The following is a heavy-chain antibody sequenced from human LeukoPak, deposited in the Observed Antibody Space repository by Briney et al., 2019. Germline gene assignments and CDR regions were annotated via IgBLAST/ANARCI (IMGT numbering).Heavy chain of an antibody. Sequence: LPGGSLRLSCAASGFTFSSYAVNWVRQAPGKGLEWVSSISASGASTYYADSVKGRFTISRDNSKNTLYLQMNSLRAEDTAVYYCANVPYDDYPRFDYWGQGTLVTVSS. D-gene: IGHD4-17*01. V-gene: IGHV3-23*01. CDR3: ANVPYDDYPRFDY. CDR2: ISASGAST. J-gene: IGHJ4*02. CDR1: GFTFSSYA.